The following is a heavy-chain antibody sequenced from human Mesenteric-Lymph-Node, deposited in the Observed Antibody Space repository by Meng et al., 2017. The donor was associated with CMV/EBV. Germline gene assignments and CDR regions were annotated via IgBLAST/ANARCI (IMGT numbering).Heavy chain of an antibody. V-gene: IGHV4-59*11. CDR1: GGSITSHY. CDR2: VYESGGT. D-gene: IGHD2-15*01. Sequence: SQTPSLTGTISGGSITSHYWSWIRQAPGKGLEWIGHVYESGGTNYNPSLKSRVSISLGTPNNQFSLRLKSVTAADTAVYYCARAGNVGYCRDSACWGYFDYWGQGRLVTVSS. CDR3: ARAGNVGYCRDSACWGYFDY. J-gene: IGHJ4*02.